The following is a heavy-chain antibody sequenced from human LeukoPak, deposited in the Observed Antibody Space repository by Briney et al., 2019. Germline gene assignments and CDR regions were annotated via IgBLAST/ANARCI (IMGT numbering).Heavy chain of an antibody. CDR1: GYTFTGYY. D-gene: IGHD3-10*01. V-gene: IGHV1-2*02. CDR3: ATDGPHVNAGGFDY. J-gene: IGHJ4*02. CDR2: INPNSGGT. Sequence: ASVKVSCKASGYTFTGYYMHWVRQAPGQGLEWMGWINPNSGGTNYAQKFQGRVTMTRDTSISTAYMELSRLRSDDTAVYYCATDGPHVNAGGFDYWGQGTLVTVSS.